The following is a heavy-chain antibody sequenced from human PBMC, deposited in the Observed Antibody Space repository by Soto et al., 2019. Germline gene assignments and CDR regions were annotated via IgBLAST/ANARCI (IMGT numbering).Heavy chain of an antibody. J-gene: IGHJ6*02. CDR1: GYSFTSYW. CDR2: IYPGDSDT. D-gene: IGHD3-9*01. V-gene: IGHV5-51*01. CDR3: ARHSYHDILTGYRILGEYYAMDV. Sequence: GESLKISCEASGYSFTSYWIGWVRQMPGKGLEWMGIIYPGDSDTRYSPSFGGQVTISADKSINTAYLHWNSLKASDTTMYYCARHSYHDILTGYRILGEYYAMDVWGQGTTVTVSS.